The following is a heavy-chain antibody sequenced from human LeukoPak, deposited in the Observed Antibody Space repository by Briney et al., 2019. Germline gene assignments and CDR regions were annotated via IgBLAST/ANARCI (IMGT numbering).Heavy chain of an antibody. D-gene: IGHD4-17*01. CDR1: GFSFNNAW. CDR2: ISGSGDNT. J-gene: IGHJ4*02. V-gene: IGHV3-23*01. Sequence: GGSLRLSCAASGFSFNNAWMNWGRQAPGKGLEWVSVISGSGDNTYYADSVKGRLTISRDNSKNTLYLQMNSLRGEDTAVYYCAKHKENYGDSCLDDYWGQGTLVTVSS. CDR3: AKHKENYGDSCLDDY.